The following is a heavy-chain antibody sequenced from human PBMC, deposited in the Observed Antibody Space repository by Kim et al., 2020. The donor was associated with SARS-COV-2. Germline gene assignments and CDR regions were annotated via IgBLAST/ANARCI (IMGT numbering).Heavy chain of an antibody. D-gene: IGHD3-10*01. V-gene: IGHV3-15*01. J-gene: IGHJ4*02. CDR2: IKSKTDGGTT. CDR1: GFTFSNAW. CDR3: TTDLAFGELWDY. Sequence: GGSLRLSCAASGFTFSNAWMSWVRQAPGKGLEWVGRIKSKTDGGTTDYAAPVKGRFTISRDDSKNTLYLQMNSLKTEDTAVYYCTTDLAFGELWDYWGQGTRVTVSS.